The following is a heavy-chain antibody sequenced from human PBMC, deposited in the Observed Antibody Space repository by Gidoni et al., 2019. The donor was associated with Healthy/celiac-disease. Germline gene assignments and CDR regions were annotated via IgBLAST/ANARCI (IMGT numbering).Heavy chain of an antibody. V-gene: IGHV1-46*04. CDR3: ARDQSGALGYYYYGMDV. Sequence: QVQLVQSGAEVKKPGASVKVSCKASGYTFTSYYMHWVRQAPGQGLEWMGIINPSGGSTSYAQKLQGRVTMTRDTSTSTVYMELSSLRSEDTAVYYCARDQSGALGYYYYGMDVWGQGTTVTVSS. J-gene: IGHJ6*02. CDR1: GYTFTSYY. D-gene: IGHD1-26*01. CDR2: INPSGGST.